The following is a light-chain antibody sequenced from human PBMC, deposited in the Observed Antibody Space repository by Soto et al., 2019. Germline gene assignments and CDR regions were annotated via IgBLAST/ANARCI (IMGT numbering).Light chain of an antibody. CDR2: AAS. J-gene: IGKJ1*01. V-gene: IGKV3-15*01. CDR3: QQYNNWLRT. CDR1: QSVGSN. Sequence: EILMTQSPATLSVSPGERTTLACRASQSVGSNLAWYQQKPGQAPRLLIYAASTRASGVPARFSGSGSGTEFTLTISSLQSEDFAVYYCQQYNNWLRTFGHGTKVHIK.